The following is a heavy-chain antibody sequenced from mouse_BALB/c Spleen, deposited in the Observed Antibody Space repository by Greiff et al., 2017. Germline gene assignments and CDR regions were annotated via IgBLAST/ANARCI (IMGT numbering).Heavy chain of an antibody. CDR3: ARDYDYDAAWFAY. CDR2: ISYSGST. D-gene: IGHD2-4*01. J-gene: IGHJ3*01. Sequence: VQLKESGPGLVKPSQSLSLTCTVTGYSITSDYAWNWIRQFPGNKLEWMGYISYSGSTSYNPSLKSRISITRDTSKNQFFLQLNSVTTEDTATYYCARDYDYDAAWFAYWGQGTLVTVSA. V-gene: IGHV3-2*02. CDR1: GYSITSDYA.